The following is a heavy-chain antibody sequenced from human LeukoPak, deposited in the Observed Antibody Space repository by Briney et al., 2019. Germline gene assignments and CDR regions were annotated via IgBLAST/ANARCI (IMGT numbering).Heavy chain of an antibody. CDR2: INHSGST. J-gene: IGHJ4*02. CDR1: GGSFSGYY. Sequence: PSETLSLTCTVSGGSFSGYYWSWIRQPPGKGLEWIGEINHSGSTNYNPSLKSRVTISVDTSKNQFSLKLSSVTAADTAVYYCARAGVRYCSGGSCYRIPFDYWGQGTLVTVSS. CDR3: ARAGVRYCSGGSCYRIPFDY. D-gene: IGHD2-15*01. V-gene: IGHV4-34*01.